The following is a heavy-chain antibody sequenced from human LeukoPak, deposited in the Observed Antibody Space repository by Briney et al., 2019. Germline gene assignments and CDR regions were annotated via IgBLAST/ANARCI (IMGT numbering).Heavy chain of an antibody. V-gene: IGHV4-39*07. CDR1: GGSISSSSYY. D-gene: IGHD4-17*01. CDR2: IYYSGST. CDR3: ARDLHHDYGDSRVDY. Sequence: SETLSLTCTVSGGSISSSSYYWGWIRQPPGKGLEWIGSIYYSGSTYYNPSLKSRVTISVDTSKNQFSLKLSSVTAADTAVYYCARDLHHDYGDSRVDYWGQGTLVTVSS. J-gene: IGHJ4*02.